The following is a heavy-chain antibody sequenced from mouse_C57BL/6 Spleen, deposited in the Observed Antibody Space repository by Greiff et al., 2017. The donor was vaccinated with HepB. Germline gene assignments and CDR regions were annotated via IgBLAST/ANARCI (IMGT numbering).Heavy chain of an antibody. V-gene: IGHV1-59*01. J-gene: IGHJ4*01. Sequence: VQLQQPGAELVRPGTSVKLSCKASGYTFTSYWMHWVKQRPGQGLEWIGVIDPSDSYTNYNQKFKGKATLTVDTSSSTAYMQLSSLTSEDSAVYYCASAYYSNLYYYAMDYWGQGTSVTVSS. CDR2: IDPSDSYT. CDR3: ASAYYSNLYYYAMDY. D-gene: IGHD2-5*01. CDR1: GYTFTSYW.